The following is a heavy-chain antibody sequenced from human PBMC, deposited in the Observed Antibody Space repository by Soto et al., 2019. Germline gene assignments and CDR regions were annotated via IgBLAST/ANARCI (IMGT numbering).Heavy chain of an antibody. Sequence: PSETLSLTCAVSGVSISSGGYSWSWIRQPPGKGLEWIGYMYHSGSTHYNPSLQSRVTISADTSKNQVSLKVNSVTAADTAVYYCARDHPHSYGVYYFDYWGQGTPVTVSS. D-gene: IGHD5-18*01. CDR3: ARDHPHSYGVYYFDY. J-gene: IGHJ4*02. V-gene: IGHV4-30-2*01. CDR2: MYHSGST. CDR1: GVSISSGGYS.